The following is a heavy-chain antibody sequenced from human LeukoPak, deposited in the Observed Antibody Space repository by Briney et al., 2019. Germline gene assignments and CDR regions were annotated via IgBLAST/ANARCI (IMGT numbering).Heavy chain of an antibody. CDR1: GYTFTGYY. J-gene: IGHJ4*02. D-gene: IGHD3-22*01. Sequence: ASVQVSCQASGYTFTGYYMHWVRPAPGQGLEWMGRINPNSGGTNYTQKFQGRVTMTRDTSISTAYMELSRLRSDDTAVYYCGRSDHYYDSSGYYSSLRDYWGQGTLVTVSS. CDR2: INPNSGGT. CDR3: GRSDHYYDSSGYYSSLRDY. V-gene: IGHV1-2*06.